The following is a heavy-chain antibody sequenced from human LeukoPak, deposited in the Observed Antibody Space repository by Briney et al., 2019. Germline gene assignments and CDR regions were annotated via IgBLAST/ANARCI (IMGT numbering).Heavy chain of an antibody. Sequence: ASVKVSCKASGYTFTSYAMNWVRQAPGQRLEWMGWINAGNGNTKYSLEFQGRVTVTRDTSASTSYMELSSLRSEDMAVYYCARAGSMVRGVGIFGFDYWGQGTLVTVSS. J-gene: IGHJ4*02. CDR1: GYTFTSYA. CDR2: INAGNGNT. V-gene: IGHV1-3*03. CDR3: ARAGSMVRGVGIFGFDY. D-gene: IGHD3-10*01.